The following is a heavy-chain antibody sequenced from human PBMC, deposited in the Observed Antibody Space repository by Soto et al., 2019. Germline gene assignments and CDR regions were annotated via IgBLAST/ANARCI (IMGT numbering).Heavy chain of an antibody. CDR2: MNPNSGNT. Sequence: QVQLVQSGAEVKKPGASVKVSCKASGYTFTSYDINWERQATGQGLEWMRWMNPNSGNTGYAQKFQGRVTMTRNTSIRTAYMELSSLSSEDTAVYYCARVKGIAAHGYYYGMDVWGQRTTFTVSS. V-gene: IGHV1-8*01. CDR3: ARVKGIAAHGYYYGMDV. CDR1: GYTFTSYD. D-gene: IGHD6-13*01. J-gene: IGHJ6*02.